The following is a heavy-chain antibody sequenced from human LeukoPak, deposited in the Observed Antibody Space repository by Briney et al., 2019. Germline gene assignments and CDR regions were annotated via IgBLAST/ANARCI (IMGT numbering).Heavy chain of an antibody. CDR3: AKSPAEYSD. J-gene: IGHJ4*02. Sequence: RSLRLSCAASGFTFSSYAMHWVRQAPGKGLEWVAVISYDGINKYYADSVKGRFTISRDNSKNTLYLQMNSLRAEDTAVYYCAKSPAEYSDWGQGTLVTVSS. CDR1: GFTFSSYA. D-gene: IGHD4-11*01. CDR2: ISYDGINK. V-gene: IGHV3-30-3*02.